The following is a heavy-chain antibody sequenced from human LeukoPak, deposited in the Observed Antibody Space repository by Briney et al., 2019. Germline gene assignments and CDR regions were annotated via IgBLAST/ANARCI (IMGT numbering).Heavy chain of an antibody. CDR1: GFTFSSYA. V-gene: IGHV3-23*01. CDR2: ISGSGGST. D-gene: IGHD6-13*01. Sequence: GRSLRLSCAASGFTFSSYAMSWVRQAPGKGLEWVSAISGSGGSTYYADSVKGRFTISRDNSKNTLYLQMNSLRAEDTAVYYCAKDLYSSSWHDAFDIWGQGTMVTVSS. J-gene: IGHJ3*02. CDR3: AKDLYSSSWHDAFDI.